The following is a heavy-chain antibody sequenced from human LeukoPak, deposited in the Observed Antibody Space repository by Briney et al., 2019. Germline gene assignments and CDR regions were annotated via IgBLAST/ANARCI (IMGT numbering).Heavy chain of an antibody. CDR2: IYYSGST. Sequence: PSQTLSLTCTVSGGSISSGGYYWSWIRQHPGKGLEWIGYIYYSGSTYYNPSLKSRVTISVDTSKNQFSLKLSSVTAADTAVYYCARDVGPHSDDWEYYYYGMDVWGQGTTVTVSS. CDR3: ARDVGPHSDDWEYYYYGMDV. CDR1: GGSISSGGYY. V-gene: IGHV4-31*03. J-gene: IGHJ6*02. D-gene: IGHD1-26*01.